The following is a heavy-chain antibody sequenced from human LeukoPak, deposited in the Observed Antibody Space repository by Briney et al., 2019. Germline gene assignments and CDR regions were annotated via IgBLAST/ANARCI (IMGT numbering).Heavy chain of an antibody. CDR1: GGSISSRPYY. J-gene: IGHJ6*03. Sequence: PSETLSLTCTVSGGSISSRPYYWGWVRQPPGKGLEWIGTISYSGTTYYNPSLKSRVTISLDTPKNQFSLKLSSVTAADTAIYYCARDFSSSSTVYYYYYMDVWGKGTTVTVSS. CDR3: ARDFSSSSTVYYYYYMDV. D-gene: IGHD6-6*01. CDR2: ISYSGTT. V-gene: IGHV4-39*07.